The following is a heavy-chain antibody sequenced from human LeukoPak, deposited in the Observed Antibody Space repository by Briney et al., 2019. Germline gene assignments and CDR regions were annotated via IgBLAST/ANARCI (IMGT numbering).Heavy chain of an antibody. V-gene: IGHV4-39*01. CDR3: ARYSGYVSYYYYGMDV. CDR2: IYYSGST. D-gene: IGHD5-12*01. CDR1: GGSISSSSYY. J-gene: IGHJ6*02. Sequence: PSETLSLACTVSGGSISSSSYYWGWIRQPPGKGLEWIGSIYYSGSTYYNPSLKSRVTIPVDTSKNQFSLKLSSVTAADTAVYYCARYSGYVSYYYYGMDVWGQGTTVTVSS.